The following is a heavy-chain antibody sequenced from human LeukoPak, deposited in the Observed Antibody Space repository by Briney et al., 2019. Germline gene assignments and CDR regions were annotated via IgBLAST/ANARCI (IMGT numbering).Heavy chain of an antibody. D-gene: IGHD6-19*01. Sequence: ISYDGSNKYYAHSVKGRFTISRHNSKNTLYLQMNSLRAEDTAVYYCARDALWLDGGAFDIWGQGTMVTVSS. CDR2: ISYDGSNK. J-gene: IGHJ3*02. CDR3: ARDALWLDGGAFDI. V-gene: IGHV3-30-3*01.